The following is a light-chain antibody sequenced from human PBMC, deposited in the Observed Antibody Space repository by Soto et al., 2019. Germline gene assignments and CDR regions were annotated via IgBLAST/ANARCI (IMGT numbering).Light chain of an antibody. J-gene: IGKJ1*01. CDR2: DAS. CDR1: QSISRW. CDR3: QQYNSYSGT. V-gene: IGKV1-5*01. Sequence: DIQMTQSPSTLSASVGDRVTITCRASQSISRWLVWYQQKPGKAPKLLIYDASRLESGVPSRFSGSGSGTEFTLTISSLQPDDFATYYCQQYNSYSGTFGQGTKVEIK.